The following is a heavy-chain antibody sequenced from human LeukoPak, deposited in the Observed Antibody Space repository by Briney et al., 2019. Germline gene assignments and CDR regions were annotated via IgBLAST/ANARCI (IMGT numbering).Heavy chain of an antibody. CDR2: INYSGSI. J-gene: IGHJ5*02. CDR3: ARSGGMGWFDP. Sequence: SETLSLTCTVSAGSVSSPAYFSGWNRQPPGKGLEWIATINYSGSIYYNPSLKSRVTISLDTSENQFSLKLCSVTAADTVVHYCARSGGMGWFDPWVQGTLVTVSS. V-gene: IGHV4-39*01. D-gene: IGHD1-14*01. CDR1: AGSVSSPAYF.